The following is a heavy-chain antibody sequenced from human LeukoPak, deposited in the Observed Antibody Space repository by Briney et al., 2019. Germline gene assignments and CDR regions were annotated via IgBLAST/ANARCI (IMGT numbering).Heavy chain of an antibody. Sequence: PGGSLRLSCAASGFTFSSYGMHWVRQAPGKGLEWVAVISYDGSSRYNADSVKGRFTISRDNSKNTLFLQMNSLRAEDTAVYYCAKGWQHQSSPFDSWGQGTLVTVSS. CDR1: GFTFSSYG. J-gene: IGHJ4*02. CDR3: AKGWQHQSSPFDS. CDR2: ISYDGSSR. V-gene: IGHV3-30*18. D-gene: IGHD5-24*01.